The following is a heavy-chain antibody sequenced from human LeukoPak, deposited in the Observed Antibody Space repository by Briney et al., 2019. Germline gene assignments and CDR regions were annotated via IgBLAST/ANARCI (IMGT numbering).Heavy chain of an antibody. CDR1: GFTFSSYA. CDR3: AKDEAGAFDI. D-gene: IGHD6-25*01. V-gene: IGHV3-23*01. J-gene: IGHJ3*02. CDR2: ISGSGGST. Sequence: GGSLRLSCAASGFTFSSYAMGWVRQAPGKGLEWVSAISGSGGSTYYADSVKGRFTISRDNSKNTLYLQMNSLRAEDTAAYYCAKDEAGAFDIWGQGTMVTVSS.